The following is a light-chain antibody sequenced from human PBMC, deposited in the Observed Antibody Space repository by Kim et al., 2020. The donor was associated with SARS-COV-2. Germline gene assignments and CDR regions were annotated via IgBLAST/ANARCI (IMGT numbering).Light chain of an antibody. Sequence: ASVGDGVTITCRASQGISTHLAWYQQKPGKVPKLLIYAASALQSGVPSRFSGSGSGTDFTLTISSLQPEDFGTYYCQKYNSAPWTFGQGTKVEIK. J-gene: IGKJ1*01. V-gene: IGKV1-27*01. CDR1: QGISTH. CDR2: AAS. CDR3: QKYNSAPWT.